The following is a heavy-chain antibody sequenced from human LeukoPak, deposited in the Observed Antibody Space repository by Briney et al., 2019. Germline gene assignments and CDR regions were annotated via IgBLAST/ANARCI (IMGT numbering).Heavy chain of an antibody. CDR1: GSNFGNYY. D-gene: IGHD6-19*01. J-gene: IGHJ4*02. V-gene: IGHV3-21*01. CDR2: ISGSSSYI. Sequence: GGSLRLSCAASGSNFGNYYVSWVRQAPGKGLEWVSSISGSSSYIYYADSVKGRFTISRDNAKNSLYLQMNSLRAEDTAVYYCARAGLAQYYFDYWGQGTLVTVSS. CDR3: ARAGLAQYYFDY.